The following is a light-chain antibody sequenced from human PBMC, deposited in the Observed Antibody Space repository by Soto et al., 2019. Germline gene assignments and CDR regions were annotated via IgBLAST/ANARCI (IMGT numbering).Light chain of an antibody. V-gene: IGLV1-40*01. J-gene: IGLJ1*01. CDR1: SSNIGAGYD. Sequence: QSVLTQPPSVSGAPGQRVTISCTGSSSNIGAGYDVHWYQQLPGTAPKLLIYDNSNRPSGVPDRFSASKSGTSASLAITGLQGEAEADYYCQSYDTSRRGNLFGAGTKVTVL. CDR3: QSYDTSRRGNL. CDR2: DNS.